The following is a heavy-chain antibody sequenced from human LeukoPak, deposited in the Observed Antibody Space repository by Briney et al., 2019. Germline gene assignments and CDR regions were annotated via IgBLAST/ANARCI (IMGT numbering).Heavy chain of an antibody. Sequence: GRSLRLSCAASGFTFDDYAMHWVRQAPGKGLEWVSGISWNSGSIGYADSVKGRFTISRDNAKNSLYLQMNSLRAEDTAVYYCAKDPNYYDSSGSTLDGYWDQGTLVTVSS. J-gene: IGHJ4*02. V-gene: IGHV3-9*01. D-gene: IGHD3-22*01. CDR3: AKDPNYYDSSGSTLDGY. CDR2: ISWNSGSI. CDR1: GFTFDDYA.